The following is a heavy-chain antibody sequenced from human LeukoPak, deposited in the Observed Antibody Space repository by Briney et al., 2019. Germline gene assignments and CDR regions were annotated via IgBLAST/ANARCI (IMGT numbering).Heavy chain of an antibody. D-gene: IGHD3-10*01. V-gene: IGHV4-39*07. CDR3: ARGNGSGSYSFDY. J-gene: IGHJ4*02. CDR2: IYYSGST. CDR1: GGSISSSSYY. Sequence: KSSETLSLTCTVSGGSISSSSYYWGWIRQPPGKGLEWIGSIYYSGSTYYNPFLKSRVTISVDTSKNQFSLKLSSVTAADTAVYYCARGNGSGSYSFDYWGQGTLVTVSS.